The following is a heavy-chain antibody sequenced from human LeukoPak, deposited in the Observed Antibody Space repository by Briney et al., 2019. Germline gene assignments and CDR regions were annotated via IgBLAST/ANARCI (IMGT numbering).Heavy chain of an antibody. D-gene: IGHD2-15*01. V-gene: IGHV2-70*11. Sequence: SGPALVKPTQTLTLTRTFSGFSLITSGMCVSWIRQPPGKALEWLARIDWDGDEYYSTSLKTRLTISKDTSKNQVVLTMTNLDPVHTATYYCARIPQKGYCSGGNCYDGAFDIWGQGTMVTVSS. CDR2: IDWDGDE. CDR1: GFSLITSGMC. CDR3: ARIPQKGYCSGGNCYDGAFDI. J-gene: IGHJ3*02.